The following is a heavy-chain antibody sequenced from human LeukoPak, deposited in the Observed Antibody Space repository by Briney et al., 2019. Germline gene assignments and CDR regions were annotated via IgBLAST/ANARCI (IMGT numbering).Heavy chain of an antibody. V-gene: IGHV4-39*01. CDR2: IYYSGST. CDR3: ARGRPGAARPSWFDP. J-gene: IGHJ5*02. Sequence: PSETLSLICTVSGGSISSSSYYWGWIRQPPGKGLEWIGSIYYSGSTYYNPSLKSRVTISVDTSKNQFSLKLSSVTAADTAVYYCARGRPGAARPSWFDPWGQGTLVTVSS. CDR1: GGSISSSSYY. D-gene: IGHD6-6*01.